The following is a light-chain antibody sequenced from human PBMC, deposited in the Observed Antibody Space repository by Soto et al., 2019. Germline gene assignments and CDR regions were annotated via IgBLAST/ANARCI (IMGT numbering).Light chain of an antibody. CDR3: RQRYRTPQT. CDR2: IAS. Sequence: DIQMTQSPSSLSASVGDRVTITCRASQSISTYLNWYQHKPGKAPKLLLYIASSLQSGVPSRFSGSGSGTDIILTISSLQHEDYAVYYCRQRYRTPQTFGQRTKLEIK. CDR1: QSISTY. V-gene: IGKV1-39*01. J-gene: IGKJ1*01.